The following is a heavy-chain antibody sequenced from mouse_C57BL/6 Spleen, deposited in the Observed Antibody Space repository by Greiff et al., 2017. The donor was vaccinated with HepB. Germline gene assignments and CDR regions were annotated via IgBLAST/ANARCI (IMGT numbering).Heavy chain of an antibody. D-gene: IGHD2-1*01. Sequence: EVQVVESGEGLVKPGGSLKLSCAASGFTFSSYAMSWVRQTPEKRLEWVAYISSGGDYIYYADTVKGRFTISRDNARNTLYLQMSSLKSEDTAVYYCRRDGFYGNLFAYWGQGTLVTVSA. CDR2: ISSGGDYI. CDR3: RRDGFYGNLFAY. J-gene: IGHJ3*01. V-gene: IGHV5-9-1*02. CDR1: GFTFSSYA.